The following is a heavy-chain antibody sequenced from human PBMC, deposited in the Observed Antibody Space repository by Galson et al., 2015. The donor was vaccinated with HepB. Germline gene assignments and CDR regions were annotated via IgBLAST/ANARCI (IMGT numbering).Heavy chain of an antibody. J-gene: IGHJ3*02. Sequence: SCKASGGTFSSYAISWVRQAPGQGLEWMGGIIPILGIANYAQKFQGRVTITADKSTSTACMELSSLRSEDTAVYYCARVYGSGSYCAFDIWGQGTMVTVSS. V-gene: IGHV1-69*10. CDR1: GGTFSSYA. D-gene: IGHD3-10*01. CDR3: ARVYGSGSYCAFDI. CDR2: IIPILGIA.